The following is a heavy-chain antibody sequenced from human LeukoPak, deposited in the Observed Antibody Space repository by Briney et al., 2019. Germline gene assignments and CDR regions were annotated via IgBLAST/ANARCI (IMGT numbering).Heavy chain of an antibody. J-gene: IGHJ3*01. CDR3: ARRPPGGAFDV. D-gene: IGHD3-16*01. V-gene: IGHV4-59*08. CDR2: IYYSGST. Sequence: SETLSLTCTVSGGSISSYYWSWIRQPPGKGLEWIGYIYYSGSTNYNPSLKSRVATSVDTSKNQFSLKLSSVTAADTAVYYCARRPPGGAFDVWGQGTMVTVPS. CDR1: GGSISSYY.